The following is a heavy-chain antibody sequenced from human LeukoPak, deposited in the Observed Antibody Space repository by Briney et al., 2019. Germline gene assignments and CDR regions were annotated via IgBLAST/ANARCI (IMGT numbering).Heavy chain of an antibody. D-gene: IGHD3-10*01. CDR1: GFTFSSYA. J-gene: IGHJ4*02. CDR2: ISGSGGST. CDR3: AKVETPMVLWFGELGY. V-gene: IGHV3-23*01. Sequence: SGGSLRLSCAASGFTFSSYAMSWVRQAPGKGLEWVSAISGSGGSTYYADSVKGRFTISRDNSKNTLYLQMNSLRAEDTAVYYCAKVETPMVLWFGELGYWGQGTLVTVSS.